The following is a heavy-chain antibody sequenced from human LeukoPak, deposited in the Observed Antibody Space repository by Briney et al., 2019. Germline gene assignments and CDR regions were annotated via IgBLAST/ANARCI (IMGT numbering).Heavy chain of an antibody. CDR1: GCTFSDYS. CDR2: IRVIPSVT. D-gene: IGHD2-15*01. Sequence: GGSLRLSCAASGCTFSDYSMTWVRQPPGRGLEWVSTIRVIPSVTFYADSVKGRFTVSRDNSKNIVSLEMNSLRAEDTAIYYCAKGGYTTWFAPWGQGTLVTVSS. V-gene: IGHV3-23*01. CDR3: AKGGYTTWFAP. J-gene: IGHJ5*02.